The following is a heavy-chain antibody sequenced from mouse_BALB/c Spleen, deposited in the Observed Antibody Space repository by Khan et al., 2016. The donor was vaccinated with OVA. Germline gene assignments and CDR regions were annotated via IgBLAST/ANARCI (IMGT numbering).Heavy chain of an antibody. CDR2: INTYTGVP. CDR3: ARSSNETATIAY. CDR1: GYTFTSYG. D-gene: IGHD1-2*01. V-gene: IGHV9-3-1*01. J-gene: IGHJ4*01. Sequence: QIQFVQSGPELKKPGETLKLSCTASGYTFTSYGMYWVHQTPGKALKWMSWINTYTGVPTYADDFKGRFAFSLETSATTPYLQINNLKTEDTAKDWGARSSNETATIAYWGQGTSVTVSS.